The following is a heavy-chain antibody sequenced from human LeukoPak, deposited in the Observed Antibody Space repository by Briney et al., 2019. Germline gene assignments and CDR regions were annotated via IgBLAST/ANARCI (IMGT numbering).Heavy chain of an antibody. CDR2: ISSSSSYI. CDR3: ARDGGRGYDALDY. Sequence: PGGSLRLSCAASGFTFSSYSRNWVRQAPGKGLEWVSSISSSSSYIYYADSVKGRFTISRDNAKKSLYLQMNCLRDENTPVYNCARDGGRGYDALDYWGRGTRVTVSS. V-gene: IGHV3-21*01. J-gene: IGHJ4*02. D-gene: IGHD5-12*01. CDR1: GFTFSSYS.